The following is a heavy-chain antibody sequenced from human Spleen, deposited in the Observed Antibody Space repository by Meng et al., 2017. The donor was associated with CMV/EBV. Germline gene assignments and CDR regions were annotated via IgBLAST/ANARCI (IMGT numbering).Heavy chain of an antibody. V-gene: IGHV1-69*10. Sequence: FSSYAISWVRQAPGQGLEWMGGIIPILGIANYAQKFQGRVTITADKSTSTAYMELSSLRSEDTAVYYCAKDIEEGFEVYYYYYGMDVWGQGTTVTVSS. J-gene: IGHJ6*02. CDR2: IIPILGIA. CDR3: AKDIEEGFEVYYYYYGMDV. D-gene: IGHD3-16*01. CDR1: FSSYA.